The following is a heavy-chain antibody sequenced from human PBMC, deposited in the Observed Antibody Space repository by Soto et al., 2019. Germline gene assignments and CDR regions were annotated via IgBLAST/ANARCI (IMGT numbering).Heavy chain of an antibody. CDR2: TYHSGST. CDR1: GGSISSSNW. V-gene: IGHV4-4*02. CDR3: ARRRFRDCSSTSCYGRPYYFDY. D-gene: IGHD2-2*01. J-gene: IGHJ4*02. Sequence: SETLSLTCAVSGGSISSSNWWSWVRQPPGKGLEWIGETYHSGSTNYNPSLKSRVTISVDKSKNQFSLKLSSVTAADTAVYYCARRRFRDCSSTSCYGRPYYFDYWGQGTLVTVSS.